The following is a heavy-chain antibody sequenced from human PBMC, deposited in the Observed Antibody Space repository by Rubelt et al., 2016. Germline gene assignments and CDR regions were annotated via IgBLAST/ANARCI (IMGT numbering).Heavy chain of an antibody. V-gene: IGHV4-59*01. J-gene: IGHJ4*02. CDR1: GGSISTFY. CDR2: LSNGGST. CDR3: ARRAVTTGLSF. Sequence: VSGGSISTFYWTWIRQPPGRGLEWIGNLSNGGSTNYNPSLKSRVTMSVDTSKNQFSLTLTSVTAADTAVYYCARRAVTTGLSFWSQGSLVTVSS. D-gene: IGHD4-17*01.